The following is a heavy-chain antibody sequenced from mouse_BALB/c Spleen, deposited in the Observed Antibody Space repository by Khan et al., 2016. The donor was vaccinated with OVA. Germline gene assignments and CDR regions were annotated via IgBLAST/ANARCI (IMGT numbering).Heavy chain of an antibody. D-gene: IGHD2-1*01. Sequence: QIQLVQSGPELVKPRASVRMSCKASGYTFTNYYVHWVKQRPGQGLEWIGRIYPGNVNTNYNEMFKGKATLTVDKSSSTAYMQLSSLSSEDSAVYFCAREEYYGRNRAGFAYWGQGTLVTVSA. CDR1: GYTFTNYY. CDR2: IYPGNVNT. V-gene: IGHV1S56*01. J-gene: IGHJ3*01. CDR3: AREEYYGRNRAGFAY.